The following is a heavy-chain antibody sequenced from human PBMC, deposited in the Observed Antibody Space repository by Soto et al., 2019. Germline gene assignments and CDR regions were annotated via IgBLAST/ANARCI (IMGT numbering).Heavy chain of an antibody. CDR3: ARDSGYGHFDY. Sequence: QVQLQESGPGLVKPSQTLSLTCTVSGGSISSGGYYWSWIRQHPGKGLEWIGYMYYSGSSYYNPSLKSRATISADTSKNQFSLKLSSVTAADTAVYYCARDSGYGHFDYWGQGTLVTVSS. V-gene: IGHV4-31*03. CDR1: GGSISSGGYY. D-gene: IGHD5-12*01. J-gene: IGHJ4*02. CDR2: MYYSGSS.